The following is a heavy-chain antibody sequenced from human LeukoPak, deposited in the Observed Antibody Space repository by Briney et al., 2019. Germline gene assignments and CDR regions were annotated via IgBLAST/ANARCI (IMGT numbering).Heavy chain of an antibody. CDR1: GGSISSGSYY. V-gene: IGHV4-61*02. Sequence: PSETLSLTCTVSGGSISSGSYYCSWIRQPAGKGLEWIGRIYTSGSTNYNPSLKSRVTISVDTSNNQFSLKLSSVTAADTAVYYCARRPYSNYVTYAFDIWGQGTMVTVSS. CDR3: ARRPYSNYVTYAFDI. CDR2: IYTSGST. J-gene: IGHJ3*02. D-gene: IGHD4-11*01.